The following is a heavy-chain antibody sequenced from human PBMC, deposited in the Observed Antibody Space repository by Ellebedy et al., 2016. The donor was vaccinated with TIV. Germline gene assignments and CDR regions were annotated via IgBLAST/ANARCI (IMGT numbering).Heavy chain of an antibody. J-gene: IGHJ6*02. V-gene: IGHV1-69*13. CDR3: ARDVKFEAWSGYPHLAYGMDV. CDR2: IIPIFGTA. CDR1: GYTFSSYA. Sequence: ASVKVSCKASGYTFSSYAISWVRQAPGQGLEWMGGIIPIFGTANYAQKFKGRVTITADESTSTAYMELSSLRSEDTAVYYCARDVKFEAWSGYPHLAYGMDVWGQGTTVTVSS. D-gene: IGHD3-3*01.